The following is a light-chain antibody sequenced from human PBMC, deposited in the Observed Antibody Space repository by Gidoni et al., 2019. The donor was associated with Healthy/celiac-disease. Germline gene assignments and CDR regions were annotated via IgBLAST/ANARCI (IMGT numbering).Light chain of an antibody. J-gene: IGKJ1*01. V-gene: IGKV1-5*03. CDR3: QQYNSYGWT. CDR1: QSISSW. Sequence: DIQLTQSPSTLSASVGDRVTITCRASQSISSWLAWYQQKPGTATTLLIYKASSLESGVPSRLSGSGSGTEFTITISSLQPDDFATYYCQQYNSYGWTFGQGTKVEIK. CDR2: KAS.